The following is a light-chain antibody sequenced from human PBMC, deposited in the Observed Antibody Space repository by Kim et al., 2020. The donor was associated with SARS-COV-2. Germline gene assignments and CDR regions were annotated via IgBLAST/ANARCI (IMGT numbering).Light chain of an antibody. Sequence: GQRVTISCSGSTSNIGTHYISWYQQAPGTAPNLLIYRNNQRPSGVPDRFSGSKSGTSASLAISGLRSEDEADYYCAAWDVSLPGCVFGTGTKVTVL. V-gene: IGLV1-47*01. J-gene: IGLJ1*01. CDR2: RNN. CDR3: AAWDVSLPGCV. CDR1: TSNIGTHY.